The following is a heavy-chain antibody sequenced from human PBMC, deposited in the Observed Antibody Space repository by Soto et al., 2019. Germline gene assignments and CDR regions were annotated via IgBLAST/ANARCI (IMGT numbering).Heavy chain of an antibody. D-gene: IGHD6-19*01. J-gene: IGHJ4*02. Sequence: KFQGRVTITRDTSASTAYMELSSLRSEDTAVYYCAISGRQWLVLYYFDYWGQGTLVTVSS. V-gene: IGHV1-3*01. CDR3: AISGRQWLVLYYFDY.